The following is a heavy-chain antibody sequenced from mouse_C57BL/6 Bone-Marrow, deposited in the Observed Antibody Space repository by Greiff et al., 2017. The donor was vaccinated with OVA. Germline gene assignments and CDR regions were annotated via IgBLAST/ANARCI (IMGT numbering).Heavy chain of an antibody. CDR2: INYDGSST. CDR1: GFTFSDYY. Sequence: EVHLVESEGGLVQPGSSMKLSCTASGFTFSDYYMAWVRQVPDKGLEWVANINYDGSSTYYLDSLKSRFIISRDNAKNILYLQMSSLKSEDTATYYCAREGYYYGSSSYWYFDVWGTGTTVTVSS. D-gene: IGHD1-1*01. J-gene: IGHJ1*03. CDR3: AREGYYYGSSSYWYFDV. V-gene: IGHV5-16*01.